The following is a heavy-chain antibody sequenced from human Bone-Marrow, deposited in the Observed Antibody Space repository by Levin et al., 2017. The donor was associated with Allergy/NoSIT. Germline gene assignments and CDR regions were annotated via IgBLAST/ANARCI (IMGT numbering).Heavy chain of an antibody. Sequence: GGSLRLSCAASGFTFSSYAVTWVRQAPGKGLEWVSSISASGGNTYYADSVRGRFTISRDNSKNALDLQMNSLRPEDTAVYYCAKGGPYSSNPLDFWGQGTLVTVSS. CDR3: AKGGPYSSNPLDF. CDR2: ISASGGNT. CDR1: GFTFSSYA. D-gene: IGHD6-13*01. J-gene: IGHJ4*02. V-gene: IGHV3-23*01.